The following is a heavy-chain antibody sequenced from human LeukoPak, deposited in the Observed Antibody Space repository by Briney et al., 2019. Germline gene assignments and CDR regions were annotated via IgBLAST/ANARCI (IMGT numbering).Heavy chain of an antibody. CDR3: ARSYCSGGSCWVYFDY. Sequence: PSETLSFTCTVSGGSISSYYWSWIRQPPGKGLEWIGNIYYSGSTNYNPSLKSRVTISVDTSKNQFSLKLSSVTAADTAIYYCARSYCSGGSCWVYFDYWGQGTLVTVSS. CDR2: IYYSGST. D-gene: IGHD2-15*01. CDR1: GGSISSYY. J-gene: IGHJ4*02. V-gene: IGHV4-59*08.